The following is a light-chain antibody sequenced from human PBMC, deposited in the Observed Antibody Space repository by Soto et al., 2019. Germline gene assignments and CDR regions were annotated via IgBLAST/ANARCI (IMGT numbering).Light chain of an antibody. V-gene: IGKV3-15*01. CDR2: GES. CDR3: QKYNNWPWT. J-gene: IGKJ1*01. Sequence: VMTQSPATLSLSPGDSATLSCRASQSVSSNLAWYQQKTGQAPRLLIYGESTRATGIPDRFSGSGSGTELNLTISRLQSEDFAVYYCQKYNNWPWTCGQGTKVDIK. CDR1: QSVSSN.